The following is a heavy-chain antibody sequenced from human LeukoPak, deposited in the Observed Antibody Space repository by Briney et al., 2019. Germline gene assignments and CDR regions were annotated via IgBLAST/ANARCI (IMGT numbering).Heavy chain of an antibody. J-gene: IGHJ4*02. Sequence: TSSETLSLTCTVSGGSISSSSYYWGWIRQPPGKGLEWIGSIYYSGSTYYNPSLKSRVTISVDTSKNQFSLKLSSVTAADTAAYYCARQGDGYNIFDYWGQGTLVTVSS. CDR1: GGSISSSSYY. CDR2: IYYSGST. D-gene: IGHD5-24*01. V-gene: IGHV4-39*01. CDR3: ARQGDGYNIFDY.